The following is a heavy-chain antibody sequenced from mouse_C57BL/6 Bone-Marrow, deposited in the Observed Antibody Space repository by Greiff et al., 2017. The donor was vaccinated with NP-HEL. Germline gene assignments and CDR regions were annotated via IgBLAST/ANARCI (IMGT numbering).Heavy chain of an antibody. D-gene: IGHD1-1*01. CDR1: GYTFTSYG. CDR2: IYPRSGNT. Sequence: VQLVESGAELARPGASVKLSCKASGYTFTSYGISWVKQRTGQGLEWIGEIYPRSGNTYYNEKFKGKATLTADKSSSTAYMELRSLTSEDSAVYFCARRGPVVADYWGQGTTLTVSS. V-gene: IGHV1-81*01. CDR3: ARRGPVVADY. J-gene: IGHJ2*01.